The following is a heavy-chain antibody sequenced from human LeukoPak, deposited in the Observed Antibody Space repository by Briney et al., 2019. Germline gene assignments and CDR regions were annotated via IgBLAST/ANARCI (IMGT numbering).Heavy chain of an antibody. CDR3: AKGSKEVLFTRDHYMDV. Sequence: PGGSLRLSCAASGFTFSGYAMHWVRQAPGKGLEWVTFIRYDGSNKYYADSVKGRFTISRDNSKNTLYLQMNSLRAEDTAVYYCAKGSKEVLFTRDHYMDVWGKGTTVTISS. J-gene: IGHJ6*03. V-gene: IGHV3-30*02. CDR2: IRYDGSNK. D-gene: IGHD3-3*01. CDR1: GFTFSGYA.